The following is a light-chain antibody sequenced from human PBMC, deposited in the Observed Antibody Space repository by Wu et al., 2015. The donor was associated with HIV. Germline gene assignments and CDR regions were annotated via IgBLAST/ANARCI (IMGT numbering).Light chain of an antibody. CDR2: GAS. CDR3: QQYNDWPRT. V-gene: IGKV3-20*01. Sequence: EIVLTQSPGTLSLSPGERATLSCRASQSVSSSYLAWYQQKPGQAPRLLIYGASSRATGIPDRFSGSGSGTDFTLTISSMRSEDFGVYYCQQYNDWPRTFGQGTKVAIK. J-gene: IGKJ1*01. CDR1: QSVSSSY.